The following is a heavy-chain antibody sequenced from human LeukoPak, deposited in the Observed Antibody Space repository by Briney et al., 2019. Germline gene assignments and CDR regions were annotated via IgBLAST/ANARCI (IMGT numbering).Heavy chain of an antibody. Sequence: GGSLRLSCAASGFTLSSYAMHWVRQAPGKGLEWVTVISTDGKDRKYADSVKGRFAISRDNSKNTLYLQMNSLRAEDTAVYYCARSIVAAGNFDYWGQGTLVTVSS. J-gene: IGHJ4*02. CDR1: GFTLSSYA. D-gene: IGHD6-13*01. CDR2: ISTDGKDR. CDR3: ARSIVAAGNFDY. V-gene: IGHV3-33*05.